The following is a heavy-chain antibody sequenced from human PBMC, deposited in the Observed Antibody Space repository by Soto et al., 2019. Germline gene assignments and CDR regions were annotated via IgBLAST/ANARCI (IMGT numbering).Heavy chain of an antibody. J-gene: IGHJ4*02. D-gene: IGHD2-15*01. Sequence: QLQLQESGSGVVKPSQTLSLTCTVSGGSISSGGYSWSWIRQPPGKGLEWIGYIYHIGRTYYNSSLKSRVTISVDRSKNQFSLKLSSVTAADTAVYYCASGQVVAAQHWGQGTLVTVSS. CDR3: ASGQVVAAQH. CDR1: GGSISSGGYS. CDR2: IYHIGRT. V-gene: IGHV4-30-2*01.